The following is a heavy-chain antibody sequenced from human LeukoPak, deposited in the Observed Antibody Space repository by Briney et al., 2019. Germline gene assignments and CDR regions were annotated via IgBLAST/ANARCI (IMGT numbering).Heavy chain of an antibody. Sequence: PGGSLRLSCAASGFPFSTNDMTWVRQAPGKGLEWVSAISGSGGSTYYADSVKGRFTISRDNSKNTLYLQMNSLRAEDTAVYYCAKHYDIHLNWFDPWGQGTLVTVSS. D-gene: IGHD3-9*01. CDR2: ISGSGGST. V-gene: IGHV3-23*01. CDR1: GFPFSTND. J-gene: IGHJ5*02. CDR3: AKHYDIHLNWFDP.